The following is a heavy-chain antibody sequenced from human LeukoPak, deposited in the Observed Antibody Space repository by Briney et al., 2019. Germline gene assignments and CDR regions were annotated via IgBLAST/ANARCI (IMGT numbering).Heavy chain of an antibody. D-gene: IGHD3-9*01. V-gene: IGHV3-30*18. Sequence: PGGSLRLSCPASGFTFSSYGMHWVLQAPGKGLEWVAVISYDGSNKYYADSVKGRFTISRDNSKNTLYLQMNSLRAEDTAVYYCAKATRSLVTILDYWGQGTLVTVSS. CDR1: GFTFSSYG. J-gene: IGHJ4*02. CDR2: ISYDGSNK. CDR3: AKATRSLVTILDY.